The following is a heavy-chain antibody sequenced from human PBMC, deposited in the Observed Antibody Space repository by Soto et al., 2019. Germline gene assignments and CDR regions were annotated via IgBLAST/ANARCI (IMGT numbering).Heavy chain of an antibody. Sequence: ASVKLSCKASGYTFTSSAMHWVRQAPGQRLEWMGWINAGNGNTKYSQKFQGRVTITRDTSASKAYMELSSLRSEDTAVYYCASSRITMVPYGMDVWGQGTTVTVSS. D-gene: IGHD3-10*01. CDR1: GYTFTSSA. V-gene: IGHV1-3*01. CDR2: INAGNGNT. CDR3: ASSRITMVPYGMDV. J-gene: IGHJ6*02.